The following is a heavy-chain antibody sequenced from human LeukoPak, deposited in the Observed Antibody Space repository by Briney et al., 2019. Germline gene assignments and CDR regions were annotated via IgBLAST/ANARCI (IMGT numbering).Heavy chain of an antibody. Sequence: GGSLRLSCAASGFTFSSYSMNWVRQAPGKGLEWVSSISSSSSYIYYADSVKGRFTISRDNSKNTLYLQMNNLRAEDTAAYHCAKYYDSWSGYWDAWGQGTLVTVSS. CDR2: ISSSSSYI. CDR1: GFTFSSYS. J-gene: IGHJ5*02. CDR3: AKYYDSWSGYWDA. V-gene: IGHV3-21*04. D-gene: IGHD3-3*01.